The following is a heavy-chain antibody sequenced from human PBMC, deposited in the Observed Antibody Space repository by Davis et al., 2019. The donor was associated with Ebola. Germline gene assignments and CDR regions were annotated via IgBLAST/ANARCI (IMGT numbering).Heavy chain of an antibody. Sequence: GESLKISCAASGFTFSSYAMSWVRQAPGKGLEWVSAISGSGDSTYYADSVKGRFTISRDNSKNTLYLQMNSLRAEDTAVYYCANLDYGDNSGFDYWGQGTLVTVSS. V-gene: IGHV3-23*01. CDR3: ANLDYGDNSGFDY. D-gene: IGHD4-23*01. CDR2: ISGSGDST. J-gene: IGHJ4*02. CDR1: GFTFSSYA.